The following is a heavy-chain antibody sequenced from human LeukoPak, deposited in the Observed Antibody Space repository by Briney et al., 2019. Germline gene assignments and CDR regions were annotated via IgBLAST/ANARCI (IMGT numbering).Heavy chain of an antibody. CDR3: AKEWDQLPHFMDV. Sequence: GGSLSLSCAASGFTFNNFAMTWVRQPPGKGLEWVSSISNSGTTSYYADSVKGRFTISRDNSRNSLYLHMNSLRAEDTALYYCAKEWDQLPHFMDVWGQGTTVTVSS. CDR2: ISNSGTTS. V-gene: IGHV3-23*01. D-gene: IGHD2-2*01. J-gene: IGHJ6*02. CDR1: GFTFNNFA.